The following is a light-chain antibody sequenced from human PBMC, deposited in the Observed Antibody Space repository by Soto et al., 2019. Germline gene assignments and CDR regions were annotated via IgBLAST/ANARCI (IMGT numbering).Light chain of an antibody. CDR1: SSNIGAGYD. V-gene: IGLV1-40*01. Sequence: QSVLTQPPPVSGAPGQRVTISCTGSSSNIGAGYDVHWYHQLPGTAPKLLIYNNNNRPSGVPDRFSGSKSGTSASLAITGLQAEDEADYYCQSYDSGLSGYVIFGGGTKVTVL. CDR2: NNN. J-gene: IGLJ2*01. CDR3: QSYDSGLSGYVI.